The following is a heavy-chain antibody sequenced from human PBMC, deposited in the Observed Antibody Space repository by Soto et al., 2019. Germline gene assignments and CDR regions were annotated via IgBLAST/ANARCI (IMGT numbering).Heavy chain of an antibody. CDR3: ARKQGRRDSDYDYYGMDV. CDR2: IIPIFGTA. Sequence: QVQLVQSGAEVKKPGSSVKVSCKASGGTFSSYAISWVRQAPGQGLEWMGGIIPIFGTANYAQKFQGRVTITADESTSTAYMELSSLRSEDTAVYYCARKQGRRDSDYDYYGMDVWGQGTTVTVSS. J-gene: IGHJ6*02. D-gene: IGHD2-21*02. V-gene: IGHV1-69*01. CDR1: GGTFSSYA.